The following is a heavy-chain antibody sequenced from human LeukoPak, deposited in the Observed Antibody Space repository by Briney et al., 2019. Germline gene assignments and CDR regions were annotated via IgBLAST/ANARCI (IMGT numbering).Heavy chain of an antibody. J-gene: IGHJ4*02. CDR3: ARVSSRAKEWDFDY. Sequence: ASVKVSCKAPGYTFTVYYMHWVRQAPGQGLEWMGRINPNSGGTNSAQKFQGRVTMTRDTSISTVYMDLSRLTSDDTAVYYCARVSSRAKEWDFDYWGQGTLVTVSS. D-gene: IGHD3-3*01. V-gene: IGHV1-2*06. CDR2: INPNSGGT. CDR1: GYTFTVYY.